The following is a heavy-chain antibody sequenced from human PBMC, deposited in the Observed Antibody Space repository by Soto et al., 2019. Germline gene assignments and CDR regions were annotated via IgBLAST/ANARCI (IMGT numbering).Heavy chain of an antibody. CDR3: ARALYYYDSSGYFDY. CDR1: GGSISSYY. V-gene: IGHV4-59*01. CDR2: IYYSGST. Sequence: SETLSLTCTVSGGSISSYYWSWIRQPPGKGLEWIGYIYYSGSTNYNPSLKSRVTISVDTSKNQFSLKLSSVTAADTAVYYCARALYYYDSSGYFDYWGQGTLVTVSS. D-gene: IGHD3-22*01. J-gene: IGHJ4*02.